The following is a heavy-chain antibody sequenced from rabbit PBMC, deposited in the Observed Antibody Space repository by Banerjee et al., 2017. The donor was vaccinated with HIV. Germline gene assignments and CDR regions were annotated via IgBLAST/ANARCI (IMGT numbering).Heavy chain of an antibody. CDR2: IYSDSSGST. CDR1: GFSFSSNYY. CDR3: ARDLAGVIGWNFNL. V-gene: IGHV1S40*01. D-gene: IGHD4-1*01. J-gene: IGHJ4*01. Sequence: QSLEESGGDLVKPGASLTLTCTASGFSFSSNYYMCWVRQAPGKGLEWIGCIYSDSSGSTYYASGAKGRFTISKASWTTVTLQMTSLTAADTASYFCARDLAGVIGWNFNLWGPGTLVTVS.